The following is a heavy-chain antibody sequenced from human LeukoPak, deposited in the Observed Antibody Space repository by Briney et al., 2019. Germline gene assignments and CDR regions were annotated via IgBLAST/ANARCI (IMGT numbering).Heavy chain of an antibody. CDR1: GFTFSNYA. Sequence: GGSLRLSCAASGFTFSNYAMSWVRQAPGEGLEWVSAILGSGGSTYYADSVKGRFTVSRDNSKSTLYLQMNSLRAEDTALYYCAKWGDYDVLTGYYVPDYWGQRTLVTVSS. J-gene: IGHJ4*02. CDR3: AKWGDYDVLTGYYVPDY. V-gene: IGHV3-23*01. CDR2: ILGSGGST. D-gene: IGHD3-9*01.